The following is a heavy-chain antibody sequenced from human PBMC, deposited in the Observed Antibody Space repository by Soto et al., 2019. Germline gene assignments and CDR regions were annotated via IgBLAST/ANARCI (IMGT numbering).Heavy chain of an antibody. J-gene: IGHJ4*02. CDR1: GGTISSYY. V-gene: IGHV4-59*08. CDR3: ARPSEYSGYDPRLDC. CDR2: IYYSGST. D-gene: IGHD5-12*01. Sequence: QVQLQESDPGLVKPSETLSLTCTVSGGTISSYYWSWIRQPPGKGLEWIGYIYYSGSTNYNPSLKSRVTISVYTSTNQFALQLSSVTAADTAVYYCARPSEYSGYDPRLDCCGQGPLVTVSS.